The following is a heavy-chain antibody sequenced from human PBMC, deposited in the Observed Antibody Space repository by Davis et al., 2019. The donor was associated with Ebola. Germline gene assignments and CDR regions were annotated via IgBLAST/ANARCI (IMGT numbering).Heavy chain of an antibody. J-gene: IGHJ4*02. CDR1: GYTFTSYD. CDR2: MNPNSGNT. V-gene: IGHV1-8*01. D-gene: IGHD6-6*01. CDR3: ARGRIAARRMFVSSSWYYFDY. Sequence: AASVKVSCKASGYTFTSYDTNWVRQATGQGLEWMGWMNPNSGNTGYAQKFQGRVTMNRNTSISTAYMELSSLRSEDTAVYYCARGRIAARRMFVSSSWYYFDYWGQGTLVTVSS.